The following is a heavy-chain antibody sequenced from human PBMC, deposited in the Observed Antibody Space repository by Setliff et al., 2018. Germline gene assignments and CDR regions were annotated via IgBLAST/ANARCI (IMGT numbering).Heavy chain of an antibody. V-gene: IGHV1-69*13. CDR2: IIPIFRTA. J-gene: IGHJ4*02. D-gene: IGHD3-3*01. Sequence: SVKVSCKASGGTFSSYAISWVRQAPGQGLERMGGIIPIFRTANYAQKFQGRVTITADESTSTAYMELSSLRSEDTAVYYCASSRDYNFWSGYYSPLDYWGQGTLVTVS. CDR3: ASSRDYNFWSGYYSPLDY. CDR1: GGTFSSYA.